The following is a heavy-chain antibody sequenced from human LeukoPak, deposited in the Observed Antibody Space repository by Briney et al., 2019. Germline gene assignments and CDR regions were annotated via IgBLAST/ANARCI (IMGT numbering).Heavy chain of an antibody. CDR1: GYTFTGYY. Sequence: ASVKVSCKASGYTFTGYYMHWVRQAPGQGLEWMGWIYPNSGGTNYAQKFQGRVTMTRDTSISTAYMELSRLRSDDTAVYYCARGGFERYFDWLSYWFDPWGQGTLVTVSS. CDR3: ARGGFERYFDWLSYWFDP. CDR2: IYPNSGGT. D-gene: IGHD3-9*01. V-gene: IGHV1-2*02. J-gene: IGHJ5*02.